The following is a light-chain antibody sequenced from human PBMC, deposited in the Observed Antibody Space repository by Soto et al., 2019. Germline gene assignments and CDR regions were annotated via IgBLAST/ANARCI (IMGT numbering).Light chain of an antibody. J-gene: IGLJ2*01. CDR3: QTWGTGIS. CDR1: SGHSSYT. CDR2: LNSDGSH. Sequence: QPVLTQSPSASASLGASVKLTCTLSSGHSSYTIAWHQQQPEKGPRYLMKLNSDGSHNKGDGIPDRFSGSSSGAERYLTISSLQSEDEADYYCQTWGTGISFGGGTKVTVL. V-gene: IGLV4-69*01.